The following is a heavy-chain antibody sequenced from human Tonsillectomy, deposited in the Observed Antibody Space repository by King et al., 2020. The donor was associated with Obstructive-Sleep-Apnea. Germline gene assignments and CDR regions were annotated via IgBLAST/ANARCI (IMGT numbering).Heavy chain of an antibody. CDR1: CGSISSGGYY. V-gene: IGHV4-31*03. CDR3: AGGPGPHWFDP. Sequence: QLQESGPGLVKPSQTLSLTCTVSCGSISSGGYYWSWIRQHPGKGLEWIGYIYYSGSTYYNPSLKSRFTISIDTSKNPFSLKLSSVTAADTAVYYCAGGPGPHWFDPWGQGTLVTVSS. CDR2: IYYSGST. J-gene: IGHJ5*02.